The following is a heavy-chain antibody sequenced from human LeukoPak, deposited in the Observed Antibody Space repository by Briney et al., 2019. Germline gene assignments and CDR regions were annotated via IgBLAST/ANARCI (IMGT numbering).Heavy chain of an antibody. D-gene: IGHD2/OR15-2a*01. Sequence: HTGGSLRLSCAASGFTFSSYGMHWVRQAPGKGLEWVAFIRYDGSNKYYADSVKGRFTISRDNSKNTLYLQMNSLRAEDTAVYYCLSKGLDYWGQGTLVTVSS. CDR2: IRYDGSNK. CDR3: LSKGLDY. V-gene: IGHV3-30*02. CDR1: GFTFSSYG. J-gene: IGHJ4*02.